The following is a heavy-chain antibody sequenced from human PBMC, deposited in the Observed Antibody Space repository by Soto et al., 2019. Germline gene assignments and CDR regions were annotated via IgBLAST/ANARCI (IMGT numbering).Heavy chain of an antibody. V-gene: IGHV1-69*01. CDR3: ASGYYDSSGYSIDY. D-gene: IGHD3-22*01. CDR1: GGTFNTYT. CDR2: LAVILGTP. Sequence: QVQLVQSGAEVKKPGSSVKVSCEASGGTFNTYTINWVRQAPGQGLEWMGGLAVILGTPNYAQKFQGRVTLSADETTTTAYMEVTSLTSEDTAVYYCASGYYDSSGYSIDYWGQGTQITVSS. J-gene: IGHJ4*02.